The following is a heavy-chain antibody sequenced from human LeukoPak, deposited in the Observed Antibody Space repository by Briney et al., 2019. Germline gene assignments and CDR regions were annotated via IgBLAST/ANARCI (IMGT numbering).Heavy chain of an antibody. CDR2: ISAYNGNT. Sequence: ASVKVSCKASGYTFTSYGISWVRQAPGQGLEWMGWISAYNGNTNYAQKLQGRVTMTTDTSTSTAYMELRSLRSDDTAVYYCARGSVLYIAARPDFDYWGQGTLVTVSS. CDR3: ARGSVLYIAARPDFDY. V-gene: IGHV1-18*01. CDR1: GYTFTSYG. J-gene: IGHJ4*02. D-gene: IGHD6-6*01.